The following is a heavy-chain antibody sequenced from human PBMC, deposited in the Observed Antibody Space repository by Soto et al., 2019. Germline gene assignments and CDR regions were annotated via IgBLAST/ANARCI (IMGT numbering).Heavy chain of an antibody. CDR3: ARTLGGYGYHDY. CDR2: IIPIFGTA. V-gene: IGHV1-69*13. CDR1: GGTFSSYA. D-gene: IGHD1-26*01. Sequence: SVKVSCKASGGTFSSYAISWVRQAPGQGLEWMGGIIPIFGTANYAQKFQGRVTITADESTSTAYMELSSLRSEDTAVYYCARTLGGYGYHDYWGQGTLVTVSS. J-gene: IGHJ4*02.